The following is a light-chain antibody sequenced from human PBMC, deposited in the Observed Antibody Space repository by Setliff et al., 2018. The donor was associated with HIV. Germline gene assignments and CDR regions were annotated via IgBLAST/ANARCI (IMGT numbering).Light chain of an antibody. J-gene: IGLJ1*01. CDR3: AAWDDSLHGSYV. V-gene: IGLV1-40*01. CDR2: GNS. Sequence: QSVLTQPPSVSGAPGQRVTISCTGSSSNIGAGYDIHWYQQLPGTAPKLLIYGNSNRPSGVPDRFSGSKSGTSASLAISGLQSGDEADYYCAAWDDSLHGSYVFGAGTKVTVL. CDR1: SSNIGAGYD.